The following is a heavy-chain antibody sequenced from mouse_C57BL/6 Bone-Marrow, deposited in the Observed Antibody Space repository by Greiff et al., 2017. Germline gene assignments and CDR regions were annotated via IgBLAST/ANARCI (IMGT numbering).Heavy chain of an antibody. CDR2: IDPEDGDT. D-gene: IGHD2-3*01. CDR3: TVFDGYYFDY. V-gene: IGHV14-1*01. CDR1: GFNIKDYY. Sequence: VQLQQSGAELVRPGASVKLSCTASGFNIKDYYMHWVKRRPEQGLEWIGRIDPEDGDTEYAPKFQGKATMTADTYSNTAYMQLSSLTSEDTAVYYCTVFDGYYFDYWGQGTTLTVSS. J-gene: IGHJ2*01.